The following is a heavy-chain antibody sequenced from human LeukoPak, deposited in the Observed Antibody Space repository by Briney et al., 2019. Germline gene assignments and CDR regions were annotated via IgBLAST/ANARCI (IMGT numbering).Heavy chain of an antibody. J-gene: IGHJ3*02. CDR1: GYSFTSYW. Sequence: GESLKVSCKGSGYSFTSYWIGWVRRMPGKGLEWMGIIYPGDSDTRYSPSFQGQVTISADKSISTAYLQWSSLKASDTAMYYCARPFDTAMDDAFDIWGQGTMVTVSS. D-gene: IGHD5-18*01. V-gene: IGHV5-51*01. CDR2: IYPGDSDT. CDR3: ARPFDTAMDDAFDI.